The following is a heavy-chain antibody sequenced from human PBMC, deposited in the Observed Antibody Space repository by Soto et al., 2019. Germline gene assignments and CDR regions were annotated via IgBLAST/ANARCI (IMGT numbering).Heavy chain of an antibody. V-gene: IGHV4-30-4*01. D-gene: IGHD5-18*01. CDR3: ARGRGYSYGLDP. J-gene: IGHJ5*02. Sequence: QVQLQESGPGLVKPSQTLSLTCTVSGDSISSSNNYWRWIRQPPGEGLEWIGFISYSGTTSYSPSLKSRLAISLATSKNQFSLSLSSVTAADTAVYYFARGRGYSYGLDPWGQGTLVTVSS. CDR2: ISYSGTT. CDR1: GDSISSSNNY.